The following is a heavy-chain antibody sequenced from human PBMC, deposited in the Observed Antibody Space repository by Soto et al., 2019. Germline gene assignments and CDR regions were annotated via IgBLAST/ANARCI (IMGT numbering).Heavy chain of an antibody. CDR1: GFTFSSYD. V-gene: IGHV3-13*01. CDR2: IGTAGDT. D-gene: IGHD4-17*01. Sequence: GGSLRLSCAASGFTFSSYDMHWVRQATGKGLEWVSAIGTAGDTYYPGSVKGRFTISRENAKNSLYLQMNSLRAGDTAVYYCARSYGMGGTPTFDYWGQGTLVTVSS. J-gene: IGHJ4*02. CDR3: ARSYGMGGTPTFDY.